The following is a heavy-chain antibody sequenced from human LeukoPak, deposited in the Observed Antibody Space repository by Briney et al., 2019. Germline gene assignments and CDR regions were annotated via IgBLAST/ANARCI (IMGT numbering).Heavy chain of an antibody. D-gene: IGHD5-18*01. CDR1: GVSISRYY. V-gene: IGHV4-59*01. J-gene: IGHJ4*02. CDR2: IYYSGNT. CDR3: ARGWGQNTAMLY. Sequence: PSETLSLTCTVSGVSISRYYWSWIRQPPGKGLEWIGDIYYSGNTNYNPSLKSRVTISVDTSKNQFSLKLSSVTAADTAVYYCARGWGQNTAMLYWGQGTLVTVSS.